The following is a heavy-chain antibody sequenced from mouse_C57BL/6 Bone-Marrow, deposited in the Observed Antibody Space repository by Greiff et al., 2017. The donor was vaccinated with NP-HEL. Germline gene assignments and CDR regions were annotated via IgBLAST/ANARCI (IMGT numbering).Heavy chain of an antibody. CDR1: GYAFSSSW. V-gene: IGHV1-82*01. D-gene: IGHD4-1*01. Sequence: VQLQQSGPELVKPGASVKISCKASGYAFSSSWMNWVKQRPGKGLEWIGRIYPGDGDTNYNGKFKGKATLTADKSSSTAYMQLSSLTSEDSAVDFCASVLTGTPYWYFDVWGTGTTVTVSS. CDR2: IYPGDGDT. CDR3: ASVLTGTPYWYFDV. J-gene: IGHJ1*03.